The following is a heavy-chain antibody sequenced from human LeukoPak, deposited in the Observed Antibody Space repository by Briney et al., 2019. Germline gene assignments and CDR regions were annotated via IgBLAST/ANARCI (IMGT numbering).Heavy chain of an antibody. J-gene: IGHJ4*02. CDR2: IIPIFGTA. V-gene: IGHV1-69*06. Sequence: SGKVSCKASGGTFSSYAISWVRQAPGQGLEWMGGIIPIFGTANYAQKFQGRVTITADKSTSTAYMELSSLRSEDTAVYYCARGEGYCSGGSCYPAFDYWGQGTLVTVSS. CDR1: GGTFSSYA. CDR3: ARGEGYCSGGSCYPAFDY. D-gene: IGHD2-15*01.